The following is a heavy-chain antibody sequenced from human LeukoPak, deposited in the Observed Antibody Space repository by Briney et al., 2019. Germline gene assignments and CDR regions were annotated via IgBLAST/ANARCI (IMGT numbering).Heavy chain of an antibody. Sequence: GGSLRLSCAASGFTFSSYSMNCVRQAPGKGLEWVSYISSSSSTIYYADSVKGRFTISRDNAKNSLYLQMNSLRDEDTAVYYCARWPFGSSWYFDYWGQGTLVTVSS. J-gene: IGHJ4*02. V-gene: IGHV3-48*02. CDR2: ISSSSSTI. CDR1: GFTFSSYS. D-gene: IGHD6-13*01. CDR3: ARWPFGSSWYFDY.